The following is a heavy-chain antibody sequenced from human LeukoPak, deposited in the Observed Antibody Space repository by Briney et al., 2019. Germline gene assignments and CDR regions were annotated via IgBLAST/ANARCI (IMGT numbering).Heavy chain of an antibody. D-gene: IGHD2/OR15-2a*01. V-gene: IGHV3-9*01. CDR2: ISWNSGSI. CDR1: GFTFDDYA. CDR3: AKDMNSYCYYGMDV. J-gene: IGHJ6*02. Sequence: GRSLRLSCAASGFTFDDYAMHWVRQAPGKGLEWVSGISWNSGSIGYVDSVKGRFTISRDNAKNSLYLQMNSLRAEDTALYYCAKDMNSYCYYGMDVWGQGTTVTVSS.